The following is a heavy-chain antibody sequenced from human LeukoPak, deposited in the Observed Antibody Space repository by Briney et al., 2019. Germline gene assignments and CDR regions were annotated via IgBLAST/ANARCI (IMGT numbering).Heavy chain of an antibody. V-gene: IGHV4-4*02. J-gene: IGHJ4*02. Sequence: PSETLSLTCAISGGSISSSNWWTWVRQPPGKGLEWVGEIYLRGNTNYNPSLESRVTISVDESKTQLSLRLESVTAADTAVYYCARGTITTVTDSWGLGTLVTVSS. CDR3: ARGTITTVTDS. CDR1: GGSISSSNW. CDR2: IYLRGNT. D-gene: IGHD4-17*01.